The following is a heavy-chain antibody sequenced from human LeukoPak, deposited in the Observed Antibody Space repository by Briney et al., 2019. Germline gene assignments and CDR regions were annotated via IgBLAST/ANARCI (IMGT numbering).Heavy chain of an antibody. D-gene: IGHD3-10*01. CDR3: ARDHLYYYGSGSQRPLDY. Sequence: ASVKVSCKASGYTFTSYGISWVRQAPGQGLEWMGWISAYNGNTNYAQKLQGRVTMATDTSTSTAYMELRSLRSDDTAVYYCARDHLYYYGSGSQRPLDYWGQGTLVTVSS. CDR1: GYTFTSYG. J-gene: IGHJ4*02. CDR2: ISAYNGNT. V-gene: IGHV1-18*01.